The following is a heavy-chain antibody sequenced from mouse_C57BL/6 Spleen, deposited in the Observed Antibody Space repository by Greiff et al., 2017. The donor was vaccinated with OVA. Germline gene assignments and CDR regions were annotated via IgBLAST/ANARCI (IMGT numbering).Heavy chain of an antibody. J-gene: IGHJ2*01. Sequence: QVQLQQPGAELVRPGSSVKLSCKASGYTFTSYWMHWVKQRPIQGLEWIGNIDPSDSETHYNQKFKDKATLTVDKSSSTAYMQLSSLTSEDSAVDDCARELGQGYFDYWGQGTTLTVSS. V-gene: IGHV1-52*01. CDR3: ARELGQGYFDY. D-gene: IGHD3-3*01. CDR1: GYTFTSYW. CDR2: IDPSDSET.